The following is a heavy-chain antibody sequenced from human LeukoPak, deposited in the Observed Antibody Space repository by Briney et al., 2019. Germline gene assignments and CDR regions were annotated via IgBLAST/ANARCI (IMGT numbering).Heavy chain of an antibody. V-gene: IGHV3-21*01. D-gene: IGHD2-2*01. CDR2: ISSSSSYI. Sequence: GGSLRLSCAASGYTFSSYSMNWVRQAPGKGLEWVSSISSSSSYIYYADSVKGRFTISRDNAKNSLYLQMNSLRAEDTAVYYGAREFLHCSIPSCYVMEHEVGYYFNYWAREPWSPSPQ. CDR3: AREFLHCSIPSCYVMEHEVGYYFNY. CDR1: GYTFSSYS. J-gene: IGHJ4*02.